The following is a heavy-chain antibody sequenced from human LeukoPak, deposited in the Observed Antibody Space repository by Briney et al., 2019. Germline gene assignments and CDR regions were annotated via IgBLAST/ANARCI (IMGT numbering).Heavy chain of an antibody. D-gene: IGHD3-10*01. V-gene: IGHV4-30-2*01. CDR3: ARAPMVRGVIIGWFDP. Sequence: PSQTLSLTCAVAGGSISSVCYSCSWILHPPWKGLDWIGYIYHSGSTYYNPSLKSRVTISVDRSKNQFSLKLSSVTAADTAVYYCARAPMVRGVIIGWFDPWGQRTLVTVSS. CDR2: IYHSGST. J-gene: IGHJ5*02. CDR1: GGSISSVCYS.